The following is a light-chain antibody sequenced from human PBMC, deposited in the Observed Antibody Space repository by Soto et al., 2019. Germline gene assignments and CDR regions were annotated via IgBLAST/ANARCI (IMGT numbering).Light chain of an antibody. V-gene: IGKV3-15*01. CDR1: QSVSSN. CDR2: GAS. CDR3: QQYNNWRT. J-gene: IGKJ1*01. Sequence: EIVMTQSPATLSVSPGERATLSCRASQSVSSNLAWYQQKPGQAPRLLIYGASPRANGIPARFSGSGSGTEFHLTISSLQCEDFAVYYCQQYNNWRTFGQGTKVEIK.